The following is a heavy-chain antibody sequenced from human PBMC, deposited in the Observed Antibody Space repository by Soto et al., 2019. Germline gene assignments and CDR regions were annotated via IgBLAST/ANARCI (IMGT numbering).Heavy chain of an antibody. Sequence: QVQFVQSGAEVKKPGASVKVSCQASGYTSISYSVHWVRQAPGQRLEWMGYINVGNGNTKYSQKLQGRVTITKDTSASTAYMELSSLRSEDTAVYYCARSVNVAFDYWGQGTLVTVSS. V-gene: IGHV1-3*01. D-gene: IGHD3-3*01. CDR2: INVGNGNT. CDR3: ARSVNVAFDY. J-gene: IGHJ4*02. CDR1: GYTSISYS.